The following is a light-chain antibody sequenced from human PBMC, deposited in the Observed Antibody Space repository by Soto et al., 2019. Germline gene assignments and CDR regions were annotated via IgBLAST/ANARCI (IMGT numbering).Light chain of an antibody. CDR2: GAS. CDR1: QSVSSSY. CDR3: QQYGSSWT. V-gene: IGKV3-20*01. Sequence: EIVLTQSPCTLSLSAGERSTLSCSSIQSVSSSYLAWYQQKPGQAPRPLIYGASSRATGIPDRFSGSGSGTDFTLTISRLEPEDFAVYYCQQYGSSWTFGQGTKVDIK. J-gene: IGKJ1*01.